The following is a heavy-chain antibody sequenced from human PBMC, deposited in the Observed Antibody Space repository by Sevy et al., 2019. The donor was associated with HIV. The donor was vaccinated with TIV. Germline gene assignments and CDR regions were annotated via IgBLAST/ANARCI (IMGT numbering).Heavy chain of an antibody. CDR2: IKSKTDGGTA. V-gene: IGHV3-15*01. D-gene: IGHD2-21*02. J-gene: IGHJ4*02. Sequence: GGSLRLSCAASGFTFSTAWMNWVRQAPGKGLEWVGRIKSKTDGGTADYAAPVKGRTTISRDDSKNTLYLQMNSLKTEDTSVYYCTTANVWDGDWYFDFWGQGTLVTVSS. CDR1: GFTFSTAW. CDR3: TTANVWDGDWYFDF.